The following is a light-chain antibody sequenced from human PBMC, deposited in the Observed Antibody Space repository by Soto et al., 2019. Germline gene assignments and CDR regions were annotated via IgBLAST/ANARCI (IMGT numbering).Light chain of an antibody. Sequence: DIQMTQSPSTLSASVGDRVTITCRASQSIGSWVAWYQQKPGRAPKLVIFDASSLESGVPSRFSGSGSGTEFTLTISSLQPDDFATYYCQQYNSYWSTFGQGTKLEIK. CDR3: QQYNSYWST. CDR2: DAS. J-gene: IGKJ2*01. CDR1: QSIGSW. V-gene: IGKV1-5*01.